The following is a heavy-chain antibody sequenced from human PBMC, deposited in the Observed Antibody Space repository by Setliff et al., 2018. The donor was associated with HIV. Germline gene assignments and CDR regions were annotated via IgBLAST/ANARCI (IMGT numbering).Heavy chain of an antibody. D-gene: IGHD3-10*01. CDR3: ARVSEFFASGSYYNPYFDL. J-gene: IGHJ4*02. CDR1: GGTLSSYT. CDR2: INPNTGDT. Sequence: ASVKVSCKASGGTLSSYTISWVRQAPGQGLEWMGRINPNTGDTNFAQMFQDRVTMTRDTSIATAYMELKRLKSDDTAVYYCARVSEFFASGSYYNPYFDLWGQGTLVTVSS. V-gene: IGHV1-2*06.